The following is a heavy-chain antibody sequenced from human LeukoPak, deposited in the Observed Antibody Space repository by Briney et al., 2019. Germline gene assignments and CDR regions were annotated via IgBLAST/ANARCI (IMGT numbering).Heavy chain of an antibody. Sequence: GGSLRLSCAASVFTFSSHGMHWVRQTPAKGLEWVAFIRYDGSNKYYADSVKSRFIISRDNSKNTLFLQMNSLRPEDTAVYYCAKGGKYDILTGYRRSRLLGDFWGQGTLVTVSS. V-gene: IGHV3-30*02. CDR2: IRYDGSNK. J-gene: IGHJ4*02. CDR1: VFTFSSHG. CDR3: AKGGKYDILTGYRRSRLLGDF. D-gene: IGHD3-9*01.